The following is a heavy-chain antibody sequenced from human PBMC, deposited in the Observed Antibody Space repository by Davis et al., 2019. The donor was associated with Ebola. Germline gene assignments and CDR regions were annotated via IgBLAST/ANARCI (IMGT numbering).Heavy chain of an antibody. CDR2: ISYDGSNK. V-gene: IGHV3-30*03. CDR3: ATSGSYYNPSDS. Sequence: GGSLRLSCSASGFTFSSFGMHWVRQAPDKGLEWVAVISYDGSNKYYADSVRGRFYISRDSATKTLSLQMNILRAEDTAVYYCATSGSYYNPSDSWGQGTLVTVSS. CDR1: GFTFSSFG. D-gene: IGHD1-26*01. J-gene: IGHJ4*02.